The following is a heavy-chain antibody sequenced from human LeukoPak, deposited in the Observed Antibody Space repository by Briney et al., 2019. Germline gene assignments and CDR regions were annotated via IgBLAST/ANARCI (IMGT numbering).Heavy chain of an antibody. Sequence: SETLSLTCTVSGGSISDYYWSWIRQPPGKGLEWIGYIYYSGSTNYNPSLKSRVTISVDTSKNQFSLKLSSVTAADTAVYYCASYYYDSSGYPLDYWGQGTLVTVSS. CDR1: GGSISDYY. CDR3: ASYYYDSSGYPLDY. V-gene: IGHV4-59*01. J-gene: IGHJ4*02. D-gene: IGHD3-22*01. CDR2: IYYSGST.